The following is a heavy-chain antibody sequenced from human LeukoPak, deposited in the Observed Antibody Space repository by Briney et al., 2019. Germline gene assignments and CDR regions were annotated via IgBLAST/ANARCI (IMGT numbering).Heavy chain of an antibody. D-gene: IGHD2-8*02. CDR3: AKNGPIGYIMWWGIGVDY. CDR1: GFTFSSYA. Sequence: GGSLRLSCAASGFTFSSYAMSWVRQAPGKGLEWVSAISGSGGSTYYADSVKGRFTISRDNSKNTLYLQMNSLRAEDTAVYYCAKNGPIGYIMWWGIGVDYWGQGTLVTVSS. J-gene: IGHJ4*02. CDR2: ISGSGGST. V-gene: IGHV3-23*01.